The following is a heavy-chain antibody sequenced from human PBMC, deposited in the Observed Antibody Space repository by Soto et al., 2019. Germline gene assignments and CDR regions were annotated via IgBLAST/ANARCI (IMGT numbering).Heavy chain of an antibody. V-gene: IGHV1-69*12. Sequence: QVQLVQSGAEVKKPGSSVKVSCKASGGTFSSYAISWVRQAPGQGLEWMGGIIPIFGTANYAQKCQGRVTITADESTSTAYMELSSLRSEDTAVYYCARGLYSGSYDPFDYWGQGTLVTVSS. D-gene: IGHD1-26*01. CDR3: ARGLYSGSYDPFDY. CDR2: IIPIFGTA. CDR1: GGTFSSYA. J-gene: IGHJ4*02.